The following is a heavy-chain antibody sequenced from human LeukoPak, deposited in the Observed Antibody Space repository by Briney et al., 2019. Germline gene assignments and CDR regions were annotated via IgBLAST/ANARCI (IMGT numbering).Heavy chain of an antibody. CDR3: ARVLSGGSCIFDY. J-gene: IGHJ4*02. V-gene: IGHV3-7*03. D-gene: IGHD2-15*01. Sequence: PGGSLRLSCGASGFIFKRYWMSWFRQAPGKGPEWVANIKENGSEEYYVDSVKGRFTISRDNAKNSLYLQMNSLRAEDTAVYYCARVLSGGSCIFDYWGQGTPVTVSS. CDR1: GFIFKRYW. CDR2: IKENGSEE.